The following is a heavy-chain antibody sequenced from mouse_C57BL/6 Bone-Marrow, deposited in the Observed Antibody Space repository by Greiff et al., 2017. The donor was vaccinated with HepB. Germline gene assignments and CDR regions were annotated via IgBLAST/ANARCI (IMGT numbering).Heavy chain of an antibody. D-gene: IGHD1-1*02. CDR3: AGGGNGDFDV. J-gene: IGHJ1*03. CDR1: GFPITSGYY. V-gene: IGHV12-3*01. Sequence: VQLVESGPGLVKPSQSLFLTCSITGFPITSGYYWIWIRQSPGKPLEWMGYITHSGETFYNPSLQSPISITRETSKNQFFLQLNSVTTEDTAMYYCAGGGNGDFDVWGTGTTVTVSS. CDR2: ITHSGET.